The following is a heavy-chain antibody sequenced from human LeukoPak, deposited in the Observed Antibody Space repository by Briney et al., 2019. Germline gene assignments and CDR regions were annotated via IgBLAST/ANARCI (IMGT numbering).Heavy chain of an antibody. D-gene: IGHD2-2*01. CDR3: ARDYCSSTSCYIDY. CDR2: ISSSSSYI. CDR1: GFTFSSYS. J-gene: IGHJ4*02. Sequence: MAGGSLSLSCAASGFTFSSYSMNWVRQAPRKGLEWVSSISSSSSYIYYADLVKGRFTISRDNAKKSLYLQMNSLRAEDTAVYYCARDYCSSTSCYIDYWGQGTLVTVSS. V-gene: IGHV3-21*01.